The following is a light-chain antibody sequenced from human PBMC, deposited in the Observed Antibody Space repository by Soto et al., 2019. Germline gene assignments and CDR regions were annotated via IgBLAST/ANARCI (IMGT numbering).Light chain of an antibody. CDR2: GNT. Sequence: QSVLTQPPSVSGAPGQRVTISCTGSSSNIGAGYDVHWYQQLPGRVPKLLIYGNTNRPSGVPDRFSGSKSGTSASLAITGLQAEEEGGYYCLSFDSSLSVVFGGGTKLTVL. V-gene: IGLV1-40*01. CDR1: SSNIGAGYD. CDR3: LSFDSSLSVV. J-gene: IGLJ2*01.